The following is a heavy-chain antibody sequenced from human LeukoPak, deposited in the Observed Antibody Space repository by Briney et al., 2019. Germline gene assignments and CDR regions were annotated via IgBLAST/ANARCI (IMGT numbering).Heavy chain of an antibody. J-gene: IGHJ4*02. CDR1: GGSISSYY. D-gene: IGHD6-13*01. Sequence: SETLSLTCSVSGGSISSYYWSWIRQPPGKGLEWIGYIYYSGSTNYNPSLKSRVTISVDTSKNQFSLKLSSVTAADPAVYYCARGGPYSSSWYRDYWGQGTLVTVSS. V-gene: IGHV4-59*01. CDR3: ARGGPYSSSWYRDY. CDR2: IYYSGST.